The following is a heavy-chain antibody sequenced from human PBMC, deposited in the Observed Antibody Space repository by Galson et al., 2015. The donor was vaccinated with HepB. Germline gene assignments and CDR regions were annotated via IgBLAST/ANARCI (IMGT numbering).Heavy chain of an antibody. CDR2: ISGSGTNI. Sequence: SLRLSCAASGFTFRFYAMSWVRQAPGKGLEWVSIISGSGTNIYYADSVKGRFTISRDNSKNTLYLQMNSLGAEDTAIYYCAKDHYQLPYCMDVWPQGTTVTASS. V-gene: IGHV3-23*01. D-gene: IGHD2-2*01. CDR1: GFTFRFYA. CDR3: AKDHYQLPYCMDV. J-gene: IGHJ6*02.